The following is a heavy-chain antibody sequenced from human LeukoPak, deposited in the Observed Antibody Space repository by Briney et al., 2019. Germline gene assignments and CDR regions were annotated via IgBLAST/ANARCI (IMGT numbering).Heavy chain of an antibody. CDR2: IYSGGST. CDR3: ARLARDVYNIIAYFFDQ. Sequence: GGSLRLSCTVSGFTVSSDSMSWVRQAPGKGLEWVSFIYSGGSTHYSDSVKGRFTISRDNSKNTLYLQMNSLRAEDTAVYYCARLARDVYNIIAYFFDQWGQGTLVTVSS. D-gene: IGHD5-24*01. J-gene: IGHJ4*02. V-gene: IGHV3-53*01. CDR1: GFTVSSDS.